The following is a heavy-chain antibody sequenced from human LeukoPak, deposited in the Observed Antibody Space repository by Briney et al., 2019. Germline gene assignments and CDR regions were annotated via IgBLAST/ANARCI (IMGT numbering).Heavy chain of an antibody. CDR3: ARDTAMVPGPFDY. CDR1: GGSSSSGGYY. Sequence: PSETLSLTCTVSGGSSSSGGYYWSGIRQPPGKGLEWIGYIYNSGSTYYNPSLKSRATISVDRSKNQFSLKLSSVTAADTAVYYCARDTAMVPGPFDYWGQGTLVTVTS. CDR2: IYNSGST. J-gene: IGHJ4*02. D-gene: IGHD5-18*01. V-gene: IGHV4-30-2*01.